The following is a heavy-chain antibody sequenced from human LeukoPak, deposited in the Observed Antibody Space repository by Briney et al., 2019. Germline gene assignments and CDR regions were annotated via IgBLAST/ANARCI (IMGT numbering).Heavy chain of an antibody. J-gene: IGHJ4*02. CDR3: ARVLIRRVIDY. V-gene: IGHV3-21*01. CDR2: ISSSISYI. Sequence: PGGSLRLSCAASGFTFSSYSMNCVRQAPRKGLEWGLSISSSISYIYYADSVKGRFPISRLHAKNSLYLKLNSLTAEETAVYYCARVLIRRVIDYWGQGTLVTVSS. D-gene: IGHD6-6*01. CDR1: GFTFSSYS.